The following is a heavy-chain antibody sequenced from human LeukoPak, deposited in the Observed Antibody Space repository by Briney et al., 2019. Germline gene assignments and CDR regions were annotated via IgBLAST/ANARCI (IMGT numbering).Heavy chain of an antibody. CDR1: GFSFSNYE. J-gene: IGHJ4*02. D-gene: IGHD3-16*01. Sequence: PGGSLRLSCAASGFSFSNYEMNWVRQAPGKGLEWVSYIRSSGITTYYADSVKGRFTISRDNAKDSLYLQMNSLRAEDTAVCYCVRVGNSLNYFDCWGQGTLVTVSS. V-gene: IGHV3-48*03. CDR3: VRVGNSLNYFDC. CDR2: IRSSGITT.